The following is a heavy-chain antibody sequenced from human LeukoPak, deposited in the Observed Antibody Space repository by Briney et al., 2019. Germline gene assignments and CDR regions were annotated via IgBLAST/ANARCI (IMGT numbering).Heavy chain of an antibody. CDR2: IKQDESEK. Sequence: GGSLRLSCAASGFTFSSYWMYWVRQAPGKGLEWVASIKQDESEKYYGDSVKGRFAVSRDNAKNSLFLQMNSLRAEDTAVYYCARDAGGEGGYSGYGPFDYWGQGTLVTVSS. D-gene: IGHD5-12*01. J-gene: IGHJ4*02. CDR1: GFTFSSYW. V-gene: IGHV3-7*01. CDR3: ARDAGGEGGYSGYGPFDY.